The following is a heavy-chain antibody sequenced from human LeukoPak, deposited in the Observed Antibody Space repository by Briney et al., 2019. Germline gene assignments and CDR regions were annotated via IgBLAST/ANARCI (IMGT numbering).Heavy chain of an antibody. CDR2: ISSSSSTI. CDR3: AKGSARRWFWYFDY. D-gene: IGHD4-23*01. CDR1: EFTFSSYN. Sequence: GGSLRLSCAASEFTFSSYNMNWVRQAPGKGLEWVSYISSSSSTIYYADSVKGRFTISRDNAKNSLYLQMNSLRAEDTAVYYCAKGSARRWFWYFDYWGQGTLVTVSS. V-gene: IGHV3-48*01. J-gene: IGHJ4*02.